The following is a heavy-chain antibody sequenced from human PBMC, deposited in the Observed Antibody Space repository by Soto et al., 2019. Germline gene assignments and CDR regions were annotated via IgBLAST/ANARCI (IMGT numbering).Heavy chain of an antibody. D-gene: IGHD3-10*02. CDR1: GFTFGDYA. J-gene: IGHJ6*02. V-gene: IGHV3-49*03. Sequence: TGGSLRLSCTASGFTFGDYAMSWFRQAPGKGLEWVGFIRSKAYGGTTEYAASVKGRFTIPRDDSKSIAYLQMNSLKTEDTAVYYCTRGENVRGVIIYYYGMDVWGQGTTVTVSS. CDR3: TRGENVRGVIIYYYGMDV. CDR2: IRSKAYGGTT.